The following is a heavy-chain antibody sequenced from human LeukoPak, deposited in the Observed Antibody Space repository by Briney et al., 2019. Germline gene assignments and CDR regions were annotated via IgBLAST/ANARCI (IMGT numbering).Heavy chain of an antibody. V-gene: IGHV4-59*01. CDR3: ARAPYYDFWSGYYTGSLYFDY. CDR2: IYYSGST. J-gene: IGHJ4*02. CDR1: GGSISSYY. Sequence: SETLSLTCTVYGGSISSYYWSWIRQPPGKGLEWIGYIYYSGSTNYNPSLKSRVTISVDTSKNQFSLKLSSVTAADTAVYYCARAPYYDFWSGYYTGSLYFDYWGQGTLVTVSS. D-gene: IGHD3-3*01.